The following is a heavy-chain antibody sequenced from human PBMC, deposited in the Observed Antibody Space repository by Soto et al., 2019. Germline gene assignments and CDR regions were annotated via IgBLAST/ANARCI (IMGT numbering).Heavy chain of an antibody. V-gene: IGHV3-49*04. D-gene: IGHD3-16*01. Sequence: SVVLSGTASGFTFCDYAMSWVRQAPGKGLGWVGLIRSKAYGGTTEYAASVKGRFTISRDDSKSIAYLQMNSLKTEDTAVYYCTSMTRGGAFDIWGQGTMVTVSS. CDR1: GFTFCDYA. J-gene: IGHJ3*02. CDR2: IRSKAYGGTT. CDR3: TSMTRGGAFDI.